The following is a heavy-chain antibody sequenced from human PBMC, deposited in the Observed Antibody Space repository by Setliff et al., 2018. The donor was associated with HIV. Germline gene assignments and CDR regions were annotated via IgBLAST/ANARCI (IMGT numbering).Heavy chain of an antibody. V-gene: IGHV4-38-2*02. D-gene: IGHD1-26*01. CDR3: ARDASYSGSYYERAFDI. J-gene: IGHJ3*02. CDR1: GYSISSGYY. Sequence: PSETLSLTCPVSGYSISSGYYWGWIRQPPGKGLEWIGNIHHSGSVYYNLSLKRRVTISVDTSKNQFSLKLTSATAADTAVYYCARDASYSGSYYERAFDIWGQGTMVTVSS. CDR2: IHHSGSV.